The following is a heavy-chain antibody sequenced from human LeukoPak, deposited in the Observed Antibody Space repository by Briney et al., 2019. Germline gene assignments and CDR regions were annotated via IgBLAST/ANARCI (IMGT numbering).Heavy chain of an antibody. J-gene: IGHJ4*02. CDR1: GFTFSSYS. CDR3: ARDGGDFGVVTLPFDY. D-gene: IGHD3-3*01. Sequence: GGSLRLSCAASGFTFSSYSMNWVRQAPGKGLEWISYISSSSSTIYYADSVKGRFAISRDNAKNSLYLQMNCLRAEDAAVYYCARDGGDFGVVTLPFDYWGQGTLVVLSS. CDR2: ISSSSSTI. V-gene: IGHV3-48*01.